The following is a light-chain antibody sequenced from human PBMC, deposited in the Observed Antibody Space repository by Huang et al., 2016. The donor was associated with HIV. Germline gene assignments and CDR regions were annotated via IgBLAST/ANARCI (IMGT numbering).Light chain of an antibody. CDR3: QQLNSYPRT. V-gene: IGKV1-9*01. CDR2: AAS. J-gene: IGKJ1*01. CDR1: QGISSY. Sequence: IQLTQSPSSLSASVGDRVTITCRASQGISSYLAWYQQKPGKAPKLLIYAASTLQSGVASMFSGSGSGTEFTLTISSLQPEDFATYYCQQLNSYPRTFGQGTKVEIK.